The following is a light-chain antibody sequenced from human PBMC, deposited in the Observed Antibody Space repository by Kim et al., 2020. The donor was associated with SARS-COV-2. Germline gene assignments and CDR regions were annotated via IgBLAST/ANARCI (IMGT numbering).Light chain of an antibody. J-gene: IGKJ4*01. CDR3: QQRSQWPLT. V-gene: IGKV3-11*01. CDR1: QSVGTV. Sequence: LSPGERATLSCRASQSVGTVLAWYQQKPGQAPSLLIYDTSNRATGIPARFSGSGSGTDFTLTISSLEPEDFAVYYCQQRSQWPLTFGGGTKVDIK. CDR2: DTS.